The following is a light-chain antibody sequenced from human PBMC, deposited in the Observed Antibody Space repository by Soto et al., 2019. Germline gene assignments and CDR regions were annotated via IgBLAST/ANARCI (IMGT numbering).Light chain of an antibody. CDR2: DTS. CDR3: QQRYGWPS. J-gene: IGKJ2*01. CDR1: QTVNGY. V-gene: IGKV3-11*01. Sequence: EIVLTQSPATLSLSPGERATLSCRASQTVNGYLAWYQHKLGQAPRLLIYDTSNRATGVPARFSGSGSGTDFTLTISSLAPEDSAVYYCQQRYGWPSFGQGTKLEIK.